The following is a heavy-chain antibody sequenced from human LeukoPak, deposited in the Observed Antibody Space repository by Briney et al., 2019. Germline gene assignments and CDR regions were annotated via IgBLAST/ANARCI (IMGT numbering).Heavy chain of an antibody. CDR1: GFTFSSYG. D-gene: IGHD6-13*01. CDR2: ISGSGDNT. V-gene: IGHV3-23*01. J-gene: IGHJ4*02. Sequence: GGSLRLSCAASGFTFSSYGMSWVRQAPGKGLEWVSGISGSGDNTYYADSVKGRFTISRDNAKNSLYLQMNSLRAEDTAVYYCARAIYSSSWMEGYFDYWGQGTLVTVSS. CDR3: ARAIYSSSWMEGYFDY.